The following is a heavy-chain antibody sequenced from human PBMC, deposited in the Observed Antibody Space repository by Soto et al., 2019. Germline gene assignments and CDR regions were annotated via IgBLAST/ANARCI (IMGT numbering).Heavy chain of an antibody. CDR2: IYCNDDK. J-gene: IGHJ4*02. CDR3: AHILVSRGSLDD. V-gene: IGHV2-5*01. CDR1: GFSLTTSGGG. Sequence: QITLRESGPTLVKPTQTLTLTCTFSGFSLTTSGGGVGWIRHPPGKALEWLALIYCNDDKRDSPSLKSRLTSTKDTSKNQVVLTLTNLAPVDTATYYCAHILVSRGSLDDWGQGTLVTVAS. D-gene: IGHD6-6*01.